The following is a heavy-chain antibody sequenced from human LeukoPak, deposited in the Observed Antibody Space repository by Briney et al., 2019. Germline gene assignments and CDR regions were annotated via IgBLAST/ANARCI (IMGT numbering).Heavy chain of an antibody. Sequence: GGSLRLSCAASGFTFSSFSMNWVRQAPGKGLEWVSSISSSSSYIYYADSVKGRFTISRDNAKNSLYLQMNSLRAEDTAMYYCARDDYYGSGSYWGAFDIWGQGTMVTVSS. CDR2: ISSSSSYI. CDR1: GFTFSSFS. J-gene: IGHJ3*02. CDR3: ARDDYYGSGSYWGAFDI. V-gene: IGHV3-21*01. D-gene: IGHD3-10*01.